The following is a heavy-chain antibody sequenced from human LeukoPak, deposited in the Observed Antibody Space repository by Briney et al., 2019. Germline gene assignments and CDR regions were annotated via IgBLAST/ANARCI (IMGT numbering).Heavy chain of an antibody. D-gene: IGHD2/OR15-2a*01. CDR1: GGSISSGGYY. V-gene: IGHV4-61*08. J-gene: IGHJ5*02. Sequence: SETLSLTCTVSGGSISSGGYYWSWIRQPPGKGLEWIGFIYYSGSTNYNPSLKSRVTISLDTSKNQFSLKLNSVTAADTAVYYCARDYGAVGLYNWFDPWGQGTLVTVSS. CDR3: ARDYGAVGLYNWFDP. CDR2: IYYSGST.